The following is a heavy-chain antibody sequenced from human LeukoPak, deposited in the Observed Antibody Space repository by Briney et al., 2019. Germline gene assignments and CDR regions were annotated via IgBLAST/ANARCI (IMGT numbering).Heavy chain of an antibody. CDR3: ARAAMVDTDLLTFDY. J-gene: IGHJ4*02. V-gene: IGHV1-18*04. D-gene: IGHD5-18*01. CDR1: GYTFTSYG. CDR2: ISAYNGNT. Sequence: VASVKVSCKASGYTFTSYGISWVRQAPGQGLEWMGWISAYNGNTNYAQKLQGRVTMTTDTSTSTAYMELRSLRSDDTAVYYCARAAMVDTDLLTFDYWGQGTLVTVSS.